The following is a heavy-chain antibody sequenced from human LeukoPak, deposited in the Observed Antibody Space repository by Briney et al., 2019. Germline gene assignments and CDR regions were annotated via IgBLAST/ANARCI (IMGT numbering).Heavy chain of an antibody. V-gene: IGHV4-4*02. D-gene: IGHD3-9*01. CDR2: INHSGST. CDR1: GGSIISTNW. CDR3: ARLPRSDILTGYYFGLDDY. Sequence: SETLSLTCAVSGGSIISTNWWSWVRQPPGKGLEWIGEINHSGSTNYNPSLKSRVTISVDTSKNQFSLKLSSVTAADTAVYYCARLPRSDILTGYYFGLDDYWGQGTLVTVSS. J-gene: IGHJ4*02.